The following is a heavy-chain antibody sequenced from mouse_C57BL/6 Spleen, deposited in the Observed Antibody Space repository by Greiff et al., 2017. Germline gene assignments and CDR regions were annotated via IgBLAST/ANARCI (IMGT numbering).Heavy chain of an antibody. D-gene: IGHD3-2*02. CDR2: INPSSGYT. CDR3: ARETAQATGFDY. CDR1: GYTFTSYT. Sequence: QVQLQQSGAELARPGASVKMSCKASGYTFTSYTMHWVKQRPGQGLEWIGYINPSSGYTKYNQKFKDKATLTADKSSSTAYMQLSSLTSEDSAVYYCARETAQATGFDYWGQGTTLTVSS. J-gene: IGHJ2*01. V-gene: IGHV1-4*01.